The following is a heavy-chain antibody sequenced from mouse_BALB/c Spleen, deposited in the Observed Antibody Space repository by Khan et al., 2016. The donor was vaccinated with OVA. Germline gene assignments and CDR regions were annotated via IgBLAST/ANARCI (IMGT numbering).Heavy chain of an antibody. CDR1: GFAFSSYD. D-gene: IGHD1-1*01. CDR2: ISIGGGTT. V-gene: IGHV5-12-1*01. Sequence: EVELVESGGGLVKPGGSLKLSCAASGFAFSSYDMSWVRQTPEKRLEWVAFISIGGGTTYYPDTVKGRFTISRYNAKNTLYLQMNSLKSEDTAMYYCTRPHYYGSNYYFDYWGQGTTLTVSS. J-gene: IGHJ2*01. CDR3: TRPHYYGSNYYFDY.